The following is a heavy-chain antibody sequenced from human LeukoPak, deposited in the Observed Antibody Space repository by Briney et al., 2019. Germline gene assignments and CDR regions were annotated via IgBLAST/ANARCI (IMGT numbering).Heavy chain of an antibody. CDR2: IIPIFGTA. J-gene: IGHJ4*02. D-gene: IGHD3-16*01. CDR1: GGTFSSYA. Sequence: SLKLSCTASGGTFSSYAISWVRQAPGQGLEWMGGIIPIFGTANYTQPFKGRFTITTDDSKSTAHLQLTSLRSEDPAVYSCAKDFEGVLDYWGQGTLVTVSS. CDR3: AKDFEGVLDY. V-gene: IGHV1-69*05.